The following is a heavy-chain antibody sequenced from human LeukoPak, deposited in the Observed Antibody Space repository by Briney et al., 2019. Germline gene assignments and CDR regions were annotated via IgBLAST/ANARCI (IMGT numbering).Heavy chain of an antibody. CDR1: GGSISSYY. D-gene: IGHD6-13*01. CDR3: ARRSSWYYFDY. Sequence: SETLSLTCTVSGGSISSYYWSWIRQPPGKGLEWIGYIYYSGSTNYNPSLKSRVTISVDTSKNQLSLKLSSVTAADTAVYYCARRSSWYYFDYWGQGTLVTVSS. J-gene: IGHJ4*02. V-gene: IGHV4-59*01. CDR2: IYYSGST.